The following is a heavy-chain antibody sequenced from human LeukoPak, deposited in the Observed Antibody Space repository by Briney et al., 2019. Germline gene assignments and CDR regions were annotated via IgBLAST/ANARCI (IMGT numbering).Heavy chain of an antibody. CDR3: AREKTFGGVIVIDY. CDR2: ISAYNGNT. J-gene: IGHJ4*02. D-gene: IGHD3-16*02. Sequence: GASVKVSCKASGYTFTSYGISWVRQAPGQGLEWMGWISAYNGNTNYAQKLQGRVTMTTDTSTSTGYMELRSLRSDDTAVYYCAREKTFGGVIVIDYWGQGTLVTVSS. V-gene: IGHV1-18*01. CDR1: GYTFTSYG.